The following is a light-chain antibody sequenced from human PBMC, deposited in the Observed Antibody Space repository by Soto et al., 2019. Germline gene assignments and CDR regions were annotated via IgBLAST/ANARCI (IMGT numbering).Light chain of an antibody. Sequence: ETVVRQSPATPSQYKGERVTLSCRASQIVTSDYLAWYHQAPGQAPRLLIYGAFNRATGISDRFSGSGSGTDFTLSISILEAEDVVVYCSHVSGYLPRPFGQGT. CDR3: HVSGYLPRP. CDR2: GAF. CDR1: QIVTSDY. J-gene: IGKJ1*01. V-gene: IGKV3-20*01.